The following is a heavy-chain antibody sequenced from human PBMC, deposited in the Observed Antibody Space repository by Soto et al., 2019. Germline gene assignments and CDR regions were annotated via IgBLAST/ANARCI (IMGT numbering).Heavy chain of an antibody. CDR2: INAGNGNT. J-gene: IGHJ5*02. CDR3: ARGWIPYGSGSYSSRNWFDP. CDR1: GYTFTSYA. Sequence: GASVKVSCKASGYTFTSYAMHWVRQAPGQRLEWMGWINAGNGNTKYSQKFQGRVTITRDTSASTAYMELSSLRSEDTAVYYCARGWIPYGSGSYSSRNWFDPWGQGTLVTVSS. D-gene: IGHD3-10*01. V-gene: IGHV1-3*01.